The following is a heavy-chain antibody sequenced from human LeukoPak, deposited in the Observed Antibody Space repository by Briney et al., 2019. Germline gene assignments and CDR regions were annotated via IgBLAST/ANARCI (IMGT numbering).Heavy chain of an antibody. V-gene: IGHV2-70*11. Sequence: SGPTLVNPPQPLTLTWTFSGFSLSTSGMCVSWIRQPPGKALEWLARIDWDDDRYYSTSLKTRLTISKDTSKNQVVLTMTNMDPVDTATYYCARGGGRDRYSNYDFWGQGTLVTVSS. CDR1: GFSLSTSGMC. J-gene: IGHJ4*02. CDR2: IDWDDDR. D-gene: IGHD4-11*01. CDR3: ARGGGRDRYSNYDF.